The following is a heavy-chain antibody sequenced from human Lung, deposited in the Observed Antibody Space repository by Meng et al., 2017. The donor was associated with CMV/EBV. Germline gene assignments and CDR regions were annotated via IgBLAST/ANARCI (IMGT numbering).Heavy chain of an antibody. CDR2: INPNSGGT. CDR3: ARDMGYWNFDY. Sequence: SXXVSCKASGYTLTGYYMHWVRQAPGQGLEWMGWINPNSGGTNYAQKFQGRVTMTRDTSISTAYMELSRLRSDDTAVYYCARDMGYWNFDYWGQGTLVTVSS. J-gene: IGHJ4*02. CDR1: GYTLTGYY. V-gene: IGHV1-2*02. D-gene: IGHD3-22*01.